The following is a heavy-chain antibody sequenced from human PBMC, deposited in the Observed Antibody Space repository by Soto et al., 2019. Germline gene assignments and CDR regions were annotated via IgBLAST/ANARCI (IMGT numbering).Heavy chain of an antibody. J-gene: IGHJ5*02. Sequence: QVQLQESGPGLVKPSQTLSLTCTVSGGSISSGGYYWSWIRQHPGKGLEWIGYIYYSGSTYYNPSPXRXXTISVDTSKHQFSLKLSSVTAADTAVYCCARSVTPWGQGTLVTVSS. D-gene: IGHD3-10*01. CDR3: ARSVTP. CDR1: GGSISSGGYY. V-gene: IGHV4-31*03. CDR2: IYYSGST.